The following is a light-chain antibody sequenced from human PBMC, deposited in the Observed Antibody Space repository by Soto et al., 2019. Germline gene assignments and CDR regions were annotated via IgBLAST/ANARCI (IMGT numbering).Light chain of an antibody. J-gene: IGKJ1*01. CDR1: QDINNF. Sequence: DIPMTQSPSSLSASVGDRDTITCRASQDINNFLAWYQQEPGKVPRLLIYAASTLQAGVPSRFSGSGSGTDFTLTINSLQPDDFATYYCQQYKSYWTFGQGTKVDIK. CDR2: AAS. V-gene: IGKV1-27*01. CDR3: QQYKSYWT.